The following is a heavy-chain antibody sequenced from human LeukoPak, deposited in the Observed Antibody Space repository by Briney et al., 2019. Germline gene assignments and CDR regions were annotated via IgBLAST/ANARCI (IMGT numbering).Heavy chain of an antibody. CDR1: GGSISSYY. J-gene: IGHJ4*02. V-gene: IGHV4-59*01. Sequence: SQTLSLTCTVSGGSISSYYWSWIRQPPGKGLEWIGYIYYSGSTNYNPSLKSRVTISVDTSKNQFSLKLSSVTAADTAVYYCAGERRDDSLGAFDIWGQGTLVTVSS. CDR2: IYYSGST. CDR3: AGERRDDSLGAFDI. D-gene: IGHD3-22*01.